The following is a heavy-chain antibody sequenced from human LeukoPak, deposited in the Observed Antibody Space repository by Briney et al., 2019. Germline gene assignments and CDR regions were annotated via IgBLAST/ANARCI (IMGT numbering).Heavy chain of an antibody. J-gene: IGHJ6*02. V-gene: IGHV3-23*01. Sequence: GGSLRLSCAASGFTSSSYAMSWVRQAPGKGLEWVSAISGSGGSTYYADSVKGRFTISRDNSKNTLYLQMNSLRAEDTAVYYCAKRSAMVLDYYYYYGMDVWGQGTTVTVSS. D-gene: IGHD5-18*01. CDR2: ISGSGGST. CDR1: GFTSSSYA. CDR3: AKRSAMVLDYYYYYGMDV.